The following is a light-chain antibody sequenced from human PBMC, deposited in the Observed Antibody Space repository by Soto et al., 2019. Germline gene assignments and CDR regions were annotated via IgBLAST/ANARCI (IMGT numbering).Light chain of an antibody. J-gene: IGKJ3*01. CDR3: LQDYNYPRST. V-gene: IGKV1-6*01. CDR2: AAS. Sequence: AIQMTQSPSSLSASVGDRVTITCRASQGIRNDLGWYQQKPGKAPKLLIYAASSLQSGVPSRFSGSGSGTDFTLTISSLQPEDFATYYCLQDYNYPRSTFGPGTKVDIK. CDR1: QGIRND.